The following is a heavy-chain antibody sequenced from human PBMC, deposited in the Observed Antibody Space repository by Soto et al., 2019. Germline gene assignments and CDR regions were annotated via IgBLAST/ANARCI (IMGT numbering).Heavy chain of an antibody. Sequence: GGSLRLSCAASGFTFSSYAMHWVRQAPGKGLEYVSAISSNGGSTYYANSVKGRFTISRDNSKNTLYLQMGSLRAEDMAVYYCARSAEVTVTRPYYFDYWGQGTLVTVSS. D-gene: IGHD4-17*01. CDR2: ISSNGGST. V-gene: IGHV3-64*01. CDR3: ARSAEVTVTRPYYFDY. CDR1: GFTFSSYA. J-gene: IGHJ4*02.